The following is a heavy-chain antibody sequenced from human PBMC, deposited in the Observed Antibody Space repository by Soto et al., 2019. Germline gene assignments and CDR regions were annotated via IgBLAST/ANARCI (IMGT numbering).Heavy chain of an antibody. CDR1: GGTFSSYA. J-gene: IGHJ6*02. V-gene: IGHV1-69*12. D-gene: IGHD6-19*01. CDR2: IIPIFGTA. CDR3: ARSRIAVADHYYYYGMDV. Sequence: QVQLVQSGAEVKKPGSSVKVSCKASGGTFSSYAISWVRQAPGQGLEWMGGIIPIFGTANYAQKFQGRVTITADESASTAYMGLSSLRSEDTAVYYCARSRIAVADHYYYYGMDVWGQGTTVTVSS.